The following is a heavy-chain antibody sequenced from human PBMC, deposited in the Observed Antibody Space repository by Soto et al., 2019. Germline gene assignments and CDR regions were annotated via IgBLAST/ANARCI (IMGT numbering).Heavy chain of an antibody. Sequence: EVQVLESGGGLVQPGGSLRLSCAASGFRFSNYDMSWVRRAPGKGLEWVSGVSASGSITSYADSAKGRFTISRDNAKNTMFLQMKSLRAEDTAVYLCAKGDCSGGRCYRGFDYWGQGTLVTVSA. CDR2: VSASGSIT. D-gene: IGHD2-15*01. J-gene: IGHJ4*02. CDR1: GFRFSNYD. V-gene: IGHV3-23*01. CDR3: AKGDCSGGRCYRGFDY.